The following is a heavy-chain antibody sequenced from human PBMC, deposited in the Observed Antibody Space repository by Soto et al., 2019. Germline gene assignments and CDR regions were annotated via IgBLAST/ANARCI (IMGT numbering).Heavy chain of an antibody. CDR1: GGTFSSYA. CDR3: RFLDGNVYGMDV. V-gene: IGHV1-69*12. CDR2: IIPIFGTA. J-gene: IGHJ6*02. D-gene: IGHD3-3*01. Sequence: QVQLVQSGAEVKKPGSSVKVSCKASGGTFSSYAISWVRQAPGQGLEWMGGIIPIFGTANYAQKFQGRVTITADESTRTAYMELSSLRSEDTAVYFCRFLDGNVYGMDVWGQGTTVTVSS.